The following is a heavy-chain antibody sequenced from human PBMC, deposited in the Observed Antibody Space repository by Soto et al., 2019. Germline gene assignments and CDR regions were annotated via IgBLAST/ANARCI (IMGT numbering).Heavy chain of an antibody. V-gene: IGHV3-23*01. CDR2: ISGSGGST. Sequence: GWSLRLSCAASGFTFSSYAMSWVRQAPGKGLEWVSAISGSGGSTYYADSVKGRFTISRDNSKNTLYLQMNSLRAEDTAVYYCAKDGYYYDSSRYFDYWGQGTLVTVSS. J-gene: IGHJ4*02. CDR3: AKDGYYYDSSRYFDY. D-gene: IGHD3-22*01. CDR1: GFTFSSYA.